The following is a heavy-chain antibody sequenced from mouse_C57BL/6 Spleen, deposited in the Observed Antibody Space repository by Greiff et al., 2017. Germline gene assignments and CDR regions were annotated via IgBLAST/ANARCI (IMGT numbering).Heavy chain of an antibody. CDR3: ARYSNYDGGYFDV. V-gene: IGHV1-55*01. CDR2: IYPGSGST. CDR1: GYTFTSYW. Sequence: QVQLQQPGAELVKPGASVKMSCKASGYTFTSYWITWVTQRPGQGLEWIGDIYPGSGSTNYNEKFKSKATLTVDTSSSTAYMQLSSLTSEDSAVYYCARYSNYDGGYFDVWGTGTTVTVSS. J-gene: IGHJ1*03. D-gene: IGHD2-5*01.